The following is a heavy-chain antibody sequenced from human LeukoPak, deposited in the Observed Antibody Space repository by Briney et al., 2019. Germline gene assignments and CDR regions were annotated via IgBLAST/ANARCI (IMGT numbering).Heavy chain of an antibody. V-gene: IGHV3-21*01. D-gene: IGHD3-22*01. J-gene: IGHJ4*02. CDR2: LSSSSSYI. CDR3: ARSTFYYDSSGYSSGHFDY. Sequence: GGSLRLSCAAFGFTFRNYNMNWVRQAPGEGLEWASSLSSSSSYIYYADSVKGRFTISRDNAKKSLYLQMNSLRAEDTAVYYCARSTFYYDSSGYSSGHFDYWGQGTLVTVSS. CDR1: GFTFRNYN.